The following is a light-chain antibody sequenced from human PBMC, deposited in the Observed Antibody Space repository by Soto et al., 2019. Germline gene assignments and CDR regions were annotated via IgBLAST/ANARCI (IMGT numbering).Light chain of an antibody. CDR2: EVS. J-gene: IGLJ1*01. CDR3: TSFSSSSTPYV. V-gene: IGLV2-14*01. CDR1: TSDIGGYKF. Sequence: QSVLTQPASVSGSTGQSITISCTGATSDIGGYKFVSWYQQHPGKAPKVMIYEVSNRPSGISDRFSGSKSGNTASLTISGLQAEDEADYYCTSFSSSSTPYVFGTGTKVT.